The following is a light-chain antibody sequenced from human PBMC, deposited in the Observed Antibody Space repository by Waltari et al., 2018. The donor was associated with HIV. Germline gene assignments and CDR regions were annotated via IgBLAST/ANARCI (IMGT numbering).Light chain of an antibody. CDR3: QSYDSSLSGVV. CDR1: SANIGAGYG. Sequence: QSVLTQPPSVSGAPGQRVTISCSGSSANIGAGYGVHWYRQLPGTAPKLLIYVNNNRPSGVPDRCSGSVSGTSASLAITGLQAEDDADYYCQSYDSSLSGVVFGGGTNLTVL. V-gene: IGLV1-40*01. CDR2: VNN. J-gene: IGLJ2*01.